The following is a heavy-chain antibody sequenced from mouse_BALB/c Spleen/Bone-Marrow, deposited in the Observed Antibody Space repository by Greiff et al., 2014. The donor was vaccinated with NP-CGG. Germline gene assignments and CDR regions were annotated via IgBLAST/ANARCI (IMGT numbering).Heavy chain of an antibody. J-gene: IGHJ1*01. V-gene: IGHV7-3*02. Sequence: DVKLVESGGGLVQPGGSLRLSCANSGFTFTDYYMSWVRQPPGKALEWLGFIRNKANGYTTEYSASVKGRFTISRDNSQSILYLQMNTLRAEDSATYYCAIDNYYGIYWYFDVWGAGTTVTVSS. CDR1: GFTFTDYY. CDR3: AIDNYYGIYWYFDV. D-gene: IGHD1-1*01. CDR2: IRNKANGYTT.